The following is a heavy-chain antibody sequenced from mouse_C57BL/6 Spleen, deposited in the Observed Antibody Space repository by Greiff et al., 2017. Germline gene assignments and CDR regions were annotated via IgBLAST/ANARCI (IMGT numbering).Heavy chain of an antibody. CDR3: ARSCLTGTGAWFAY. J-gene: IGHJ3*01. CDR2: INPSTGGT. Sequence: EVQLQQSGPELVKPGASVKISCKASGYSFTGYYMNWVKQSPEKSLEWIGEINPSTGGTTYNQKFKAKATLTVDKSSSTAYMQLKSLTSEDAAVYYCARSCLTGTGAWFAYWGQGTLVTVSA. V-gene: IGHV1-42*01. D-gene: IGHD4-1*01. CDR1: GYSFTGYY.